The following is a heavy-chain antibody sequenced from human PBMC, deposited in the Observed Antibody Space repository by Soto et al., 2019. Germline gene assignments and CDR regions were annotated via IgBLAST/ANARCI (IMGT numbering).Heavy chain of an antibody. CDR3: SADLPDWGAYAFDY. V-gene: IGHV3-15*07. D-gene: IGHD3-16*01. CDR2: VKSKFDGGTI. J-gene: IGHJ4*02. CDR1: GFTFNGAW. Sequence: EVQLVESGGGLVEPGGSLRLSCAASGFTFNGAWMNWVRQGPGKGLEWVGRVKSKFDGGTIDYAAPVKGRFTISRDDSRNTVYLQINSLSTEDTAMYYCSADLPDWGAYAFDYWGQGALVTVSS.